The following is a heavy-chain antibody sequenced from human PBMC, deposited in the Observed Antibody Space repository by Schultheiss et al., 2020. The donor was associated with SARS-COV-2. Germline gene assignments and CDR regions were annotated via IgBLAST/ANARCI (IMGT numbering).Heavy chain of an antibody. J-gene: IGHJ4*02. CDR1: GFTFSSYA. Sequence: GGSLRLSCAASGFTFSSYAMSWVRQAPGKGLEWVSAISGSGGSTYYADSVNGRFTISRDNSKNTLYLQMNSLRAEDTAVYYCAKDGFFTYYDILTGYDYLESWGQGAVVTVSS. D-gene: IGHD3-9*01. CDR2: ISGSGGST. V-gene: IGHV3-23*01. CDR3: AKDGFFTYYDILTGYDYLES.